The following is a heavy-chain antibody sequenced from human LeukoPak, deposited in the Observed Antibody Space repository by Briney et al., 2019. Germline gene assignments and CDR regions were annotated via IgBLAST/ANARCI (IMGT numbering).Heavy chain of an antibody. CDR2: ISGSGGST. CDR1: GFTFSSYA. V-gene: IGHV3-23*01. Sequence: GSLRLSCAASGFTFSSYAMSWVRQAPGKGLEWVSAISGSGGSTYYADSVKGRFTISRDNSKNTLYLQMNSLRAEDTAVYYCAKDLSQLWFGESPFDYWGQGTLVTVSS. D-gene: IGHD3-10*01. J-gene: IGHJ4*02. CDR3: AKDLSQLWFGESPFDY.